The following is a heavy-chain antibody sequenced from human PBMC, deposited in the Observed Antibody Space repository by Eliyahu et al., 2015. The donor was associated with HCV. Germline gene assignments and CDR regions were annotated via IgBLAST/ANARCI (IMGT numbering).Heavy chain of an antibody. CDR3: ARQSGDLELLWFGAGYYYGMDV. J-gene: IGHJ6*02. V-gene: IGHV4-39*01. D-gene: IGHD3-10*01. Sequence: QLQLQEWGPGLVKPSETLSLTCTVSGGSXSSSSYYWGWIRQPPGKGLEWIGSIYYSGSTYYNPSLKSRVTISVDTSKXQFSLKLSSVTAADTAVYYCARQSGDLELLWFGAGYYYGMDVWGQGTTVTVSS. CDR2: IYYSGST. CDR1: GGSXSSSSYY.